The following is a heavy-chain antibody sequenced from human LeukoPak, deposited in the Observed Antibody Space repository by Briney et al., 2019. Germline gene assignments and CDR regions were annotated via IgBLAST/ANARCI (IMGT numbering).Heavy chain of an antibody. J-gene: IGHJ3*02. V-gene: IGHV3-30-3*01. CDR1: GFTFNSYA. CDR3: AKDQAYYYGSSGQTGAFDI. CDR2: ISYDGSVK. Sequence: GGSLRLSCAASGFTFNSYAIHWVRQAPGKGLEWVAFISYDGSVKYYADSVKGRFTISRDNSRNTLYLQMNSLRAEDTAVYYCAKDQAYYYGSSGQTGAFDIWGQGTMVTVSS. D-gene: IGHD3-22*01.